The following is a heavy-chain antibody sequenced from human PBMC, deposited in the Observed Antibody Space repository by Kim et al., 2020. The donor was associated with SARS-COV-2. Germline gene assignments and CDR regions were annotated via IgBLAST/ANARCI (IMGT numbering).Heavy chain of an antibody. D-gene: IGHD3-9*01. V-gene: IGHV7-4-1*02. CDR3: ARDGNPYYDILTGCTLNPRYYYYYGMDV. CDR2: INTNTGNP. CDR1: GYTFTSYA. J-gene: IGHJ6*02. Sequence: ASVKVSCKASGYTFTSYAMNWVRQAPGQGLEWMGWINTNTGNPTYAQGFTGRFVFSLDTSVSTAYLQISSLKAEDTAVYYCARDGNPYYDILTGCTLNPRYYYYYGMDVWGQGTTVTVSS.